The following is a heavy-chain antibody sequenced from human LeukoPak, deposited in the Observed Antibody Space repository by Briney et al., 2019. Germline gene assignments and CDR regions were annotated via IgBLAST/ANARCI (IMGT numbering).Heavy chain of an antibody. D-gene: IGHD2-2*01. Sequence: PGGSLRLSCAASGFSFSSYSMNWVRQAPGKGLEWVSYISSSSSTIYYADSVKGRFTISRDNAKNSLYLQMNSLRAEDTAVYYCARGIIIVVVPAAYNWFDPWGQGTLVTVSS. J-gene: IGHJ5*02. CDR1: GFSFSSYS. V-gene: IGHV3-48*01. CDR2: ISSSSSTI. CDR3: ARGIIIVVVPAAYNWFDP.